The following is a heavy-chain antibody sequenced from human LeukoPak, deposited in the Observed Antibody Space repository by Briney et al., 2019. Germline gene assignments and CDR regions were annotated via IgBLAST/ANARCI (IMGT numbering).Heavy chain of an antibody. CDR3: ASATYFIRWGELSLSSFDY. D-gene: IGHD3-16*02. CDR1: GGSISSGGYY. V-gene: IGHV4-31*03. J-gene: IGHJ4*02. CDR2: IYYSGST. Sequence: SQTLSLTCTVSGGSISSGGYYWSWIRQHPGKGLEWIGYIYYSGSTYYNPSLKSRVTISVDTSKNQFSLKLSSVTAADTAVYYCASATYFIRWGELSLSSFDYWGQGTLVTVS.